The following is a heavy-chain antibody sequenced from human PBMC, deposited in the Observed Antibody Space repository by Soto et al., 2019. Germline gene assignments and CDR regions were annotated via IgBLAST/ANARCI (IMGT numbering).Heavy chain of an antibody. CDR1: GRSISSGGYS. J-gene: IGHJ4*02. D-gene: IGHD2-15*01. Sequence: TSETLSLTCAVSGRSISSGGYSWSWIRQPPGKGLEWIGYIYDSGSSYYNPSLKSRVTISVDRSRNQFSLKLSSVTAADTAVYYCARGQNLLLYWGQGTLVTVSS. V-gene: IGHV4-30-2*01. CDR3: ARGQNLLLY. CDR2: IYDSGSS.